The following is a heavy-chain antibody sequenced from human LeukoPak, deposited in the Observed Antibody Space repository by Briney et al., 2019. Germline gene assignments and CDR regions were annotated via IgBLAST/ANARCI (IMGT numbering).Heavy chain of an antibody. V-gene: IGHV1-3*01. CDR1: GYTFTSYA. D-gene: IGHD1-1*01. CDR3: ARDRGGTGDFDY. Sequence: ASVKVSCKASGYTFTSYAMHWVRQAPGQRLEWMGWINAGNGNTKYSQKFQGRVTIARDTSASTAYMELSSLRSEDTAVYYCARDRGGTGDFDYWGQGTLVTVSS. CDR2: INAGNGNT. J-gene: IGHJ4*02.